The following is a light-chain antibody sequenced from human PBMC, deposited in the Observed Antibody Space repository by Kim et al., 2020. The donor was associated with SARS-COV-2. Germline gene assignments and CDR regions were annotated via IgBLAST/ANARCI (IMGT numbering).Light chain of an antibody. CDR3: QLWDSSSDNVV. CDR1: NIGNKR. Sequence: APGKKASIACGGNNIGNKRVHWYQQKPGQAPVLVIYYDHDRPSGIPERFSGSNSGNTATLTISRVEAGDEAEYYCQLWDSSSDNVVFGGGTQLTVL. V-gene: IGLV3-21*01. J-gene: IGLJ2*01. CDR2: YDH.